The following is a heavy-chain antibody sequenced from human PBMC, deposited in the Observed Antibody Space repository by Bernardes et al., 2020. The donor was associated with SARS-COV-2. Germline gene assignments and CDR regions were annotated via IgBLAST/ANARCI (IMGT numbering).Heavy chain of an antibody. V-gene: IGHV4-59*08. J-gene: IGHJ6*02. Sequence: SETLSLTCTVSGGSISSYYWSWIRQPPGKGLEWIGYIYYSGSNNYNPSLKSRVTISVDTSKNQFSLKLSSVTAADTAVYYCARQDIGAIFGVVITPAGMDVWGQGTTVTVSS. D-gene: IGHD3-3*01. CDR3: ARQDIGAIFGVVITPAGMDV. CDR2: IYYSGSN. CDR1: GGSISSYY.